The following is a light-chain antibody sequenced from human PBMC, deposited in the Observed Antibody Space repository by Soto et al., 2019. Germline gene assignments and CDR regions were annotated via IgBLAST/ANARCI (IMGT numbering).Light chain of an antibody. Sequence: DIQMTQSPSTLSASVGDRVTITCRASQSISSWLAWYQQKPGKAPKLLIYKASSLESGVPSRFSGSRSGTEFTLTSSSLQPDDFATYYCQQYNSYSWTFGQGTKEEIK. CDR1: QSISSW. J-gene: IGKJ1*01. V-gene: IGKV1-5*03. CDR2: KAS. CDR3: QQYNSYSWT.